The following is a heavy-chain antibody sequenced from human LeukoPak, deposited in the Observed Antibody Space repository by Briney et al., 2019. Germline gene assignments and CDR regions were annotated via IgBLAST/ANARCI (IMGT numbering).Heavy chain of an antibody. J-gene: IGHJ5*02. CDR3: ARVGPLGYCSGGSCRRFDP. CDR1: GGSFSGYY. Sequence: PSETLSLTCAVYGGSFSGYYWSWIRQPPGKGLEWIGYIYYSGSTYYNPSLKSRVTISVDTSKNQFSLKLSSVTAADTAVYYCARVGPLGYCSGGSCRRFDPWGQGTLVTVSS. D-gene: IGHD2-15*01. CDR2: IYYSGST. V-gene: IGHV4-30-4*08.